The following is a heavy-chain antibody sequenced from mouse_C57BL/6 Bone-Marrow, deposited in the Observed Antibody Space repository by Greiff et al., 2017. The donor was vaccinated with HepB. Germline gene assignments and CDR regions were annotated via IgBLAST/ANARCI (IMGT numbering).Heavy chain of an antibody. CDR2: ISYDGSN. D-gene: IGHD2-2*01. CDR1: GYSITSGYY. Sequence: DVQLQESGPGLVKPSQSLSLTCSVTGYSITSGYYWNWIRQLPGNKLEWMGYISYDGSNNYNPSLKNRISITRDTSKKQFFLKLNSVTTEDTATYYSARADLFGYEGWYFDVWGTGTTVTVSS. J-gene: IGHJ1*03. V-gene: IGHV3-6*01. CDR3: ARADLFGYEGWYFDV.